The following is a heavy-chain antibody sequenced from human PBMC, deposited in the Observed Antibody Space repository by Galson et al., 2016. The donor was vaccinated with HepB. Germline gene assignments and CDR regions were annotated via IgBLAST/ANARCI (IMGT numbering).Heavy chain of an antibody. D-gene: IGHD3-16*01. V-gene: IGHV3-48*02. CDR1: NFILSHYY. CDR3: ARDRLGWLDL. J-gene: IGHJ5*02. Sequence: SLRLSCAASNFILSHYYMNWVRQAPGKGLEWVSFITSDGDSRNYADSVKGRFTISRDNARNSLYLQMNSLRDEDTAVYYCARDRLGWLDLWGQGILVTVSS. CDR2: ITSDGDSR.